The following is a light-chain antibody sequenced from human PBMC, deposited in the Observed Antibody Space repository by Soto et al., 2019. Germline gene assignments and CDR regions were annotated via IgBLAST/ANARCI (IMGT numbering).Light chain of an antibody. CDR1: QSVSRTY. V-gene: IGKV3-20*01. J-gene: IGKJ1*01. CDR3: QQHDSFPGT. Sequence: EIVLTQSPGTLSLSPGERATLSCRASQSVSRTYLAWYQQKPGQAPRLLIYSTSSRTAGTPDRFSGSGTGTDFTLTIAGLEPEDVAVAYCQQHDSFPGTFGQGTKVEIK. CDR2: STS.